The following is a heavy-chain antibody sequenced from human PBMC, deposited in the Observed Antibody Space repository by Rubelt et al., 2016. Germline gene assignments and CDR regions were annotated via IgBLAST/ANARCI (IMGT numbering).Heavy chain of an antibody. CDR2: IQYSGST. CDR3: SGHYYDSSGYYYLGY. CDR1: GGSISSSSYY. D-gene: IGHD3-22*01. V-gene: IGHV4-39*07. J-gene: IGHJ4*02. Sequence: QLQLQESGPGLVKPSETLSLTCTVSGGSISSSSYYWGWIRQPPGKGLAWIGTIQYSGSTYYNPFLKSRVTISVDTSKNQFSLKLTAVTAAETAVYYCSGHYYDSSGYYYLGYWGQGTLVTVSS.